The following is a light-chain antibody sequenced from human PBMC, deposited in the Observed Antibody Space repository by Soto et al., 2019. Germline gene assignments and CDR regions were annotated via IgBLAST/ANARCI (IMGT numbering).Light chain of an antibody. J-gene: IGKJ4*01. V-gene: IGKV1-5*01. Sequence: DIQMTQSPSILSASLGDRVTITCRASQSIRSWLACYQQKPGKAPKLLIYDAYSLESGIPSRYTGRRSGTEITLTIAGLQPEDFATYYSHQYESYSPLTFGGGTKVEIK. CDR1: QSIRSW. CDR3: HQYESYSPLT. CDR2: DAY.